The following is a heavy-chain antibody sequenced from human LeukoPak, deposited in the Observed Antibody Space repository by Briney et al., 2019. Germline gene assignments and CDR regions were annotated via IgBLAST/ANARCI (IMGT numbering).Heavy chain of an antibody. V-gene: IGHV3-30*18. CDR1: GFTFSSYG. CDR3: AKDSAVLLWFGDPPGAYGMDV. D-gene: IGHD3-10*01. CDR2: VSYDGSNK. J-gene: IGHJ6*02. Sequence: GRSLRLSCAASGFTFSSYGMHWVRQAPGKGLEWVAVVSYDGSNKYYADSVKGRFTISRDNSENTLYLQMNSLRAEDTAVYYCAKDSAVLLWFGDPPGAYGMDVWGQGTTVTVSS.